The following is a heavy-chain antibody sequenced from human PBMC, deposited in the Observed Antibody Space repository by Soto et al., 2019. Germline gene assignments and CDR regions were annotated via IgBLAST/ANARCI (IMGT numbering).Heavy chain of an antibody. CDR3: ARGRGVIWFGEFWFDP. CDR1: GGSFSGYY. J-gene: IGHJ5*02. Sequence: SETLSLTCAVYGGSFSGYYWSWIRQHPGKGLEWIGEINHSGSTNYNPSLKSRVTISVDTSKNQFSLKLSSVTAADTAVYYCARGRGVIWFGEFWFDPWGQGTLVTVSS. CDR2: INHSGST. D-gene: IGHD3-10*01. V-gene: IGHV4-34*01.